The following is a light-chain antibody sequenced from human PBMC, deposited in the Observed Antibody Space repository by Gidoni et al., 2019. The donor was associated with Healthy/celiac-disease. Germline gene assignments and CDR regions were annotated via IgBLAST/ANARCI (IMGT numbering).Light chain of an antibody. V-gene: IGKV2-30*02. CDR1: QSRVPRDGSSF. Sequence: DVVMTQSPRSLPVTLGQPASISCRSSQSRVPRDGSSFLDWFQQRPGQSPRRLIYKVSNRDSGVPDRFSGSGSGTDFTLKISRVEAEDVGIYYCMQGTHWPCRFXXXTRLEIK. CDR2: KVS. J-gene: IGKJ2*04. CDR3: MQGTHWPCR.